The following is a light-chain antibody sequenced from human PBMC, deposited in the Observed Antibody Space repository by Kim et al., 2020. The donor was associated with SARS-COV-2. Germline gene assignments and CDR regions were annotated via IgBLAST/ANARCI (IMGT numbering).Light chain of an antibody. Sequence: DIQLTQSPSSLSASVGDRVTITCRASQGISSYLAWYQQKAGKVPKLLIYAASALQSGVPSRFRGSGSGTDFTLTISSLQPEDVATYYCQRYSCVPWTFGQGTKVDIK. CDR3: QRYSCVPWT. CDR1: QGISSY. V-gene: IGKV1-27*01. CDR2: AAS. J-gene: IGKJ1*01.